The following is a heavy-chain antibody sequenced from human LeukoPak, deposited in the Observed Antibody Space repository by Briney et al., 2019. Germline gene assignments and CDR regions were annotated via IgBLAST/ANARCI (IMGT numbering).Heavy chain of an antibody. Sequence: PGGSLRLSCGASGFTFNRFCMSWVRQAAGKGLEWVAAIGGRGDNTWYADSVKGRFTISRDTSKNTLYLEMNSLTPDDTAIYYCARSYVLNILDFWGQGTLVSVSS. D-gene: IGHD3-3*01. J-gene: IGHJ4*02. CDR3: ARSYVLNILDF. V-gene: IGHV3-23*01. CDR2: IGGRGDNT. CDR1: GFTFNRFC.